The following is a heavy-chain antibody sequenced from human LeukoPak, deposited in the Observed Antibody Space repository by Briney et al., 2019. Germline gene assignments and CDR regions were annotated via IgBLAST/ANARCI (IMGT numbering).Heavy chain of an antibody. CDR1: GGSISSYY. CDR2: IYYSGST. Sequence: SETLSLTCTVSGGSISSYYWSWIRQPPGRGLEWIGYIYYSGSTNYNPSLKSRVTISVDTSKNQFSLKLSSVTAADTAVYYCARDGGWFDPWGQGTLVTVSS. D-gene: IGHD3-3*01. V-gene: IGHV4-59*12. CDR3: ARDGGWFDP. J-gene: IGHJ5*02.